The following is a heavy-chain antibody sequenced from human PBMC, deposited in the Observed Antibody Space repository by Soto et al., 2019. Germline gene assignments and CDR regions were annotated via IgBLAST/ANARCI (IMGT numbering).Heavy chain of an antibody. V-gene: IGHV3-9*01. D-gene: IGHD3-10*01. J-gene: IGHJ4*02. CDR1: GFTFDDYA. CDR3: AKTIWFGELFQPFDY. CDR2: ISWNSDSI. Sequence: EVQLVESGGGLVQPGRSLRLSCAASGFTFDDYAMHWVRQAPGKGLEWVSGISWNSDSIGYADSVKGRFTISRDNAKNSLYLQMNSLRAEDTALYYCAKTIWFGELFQPFDYWGQGTLVTVSS.